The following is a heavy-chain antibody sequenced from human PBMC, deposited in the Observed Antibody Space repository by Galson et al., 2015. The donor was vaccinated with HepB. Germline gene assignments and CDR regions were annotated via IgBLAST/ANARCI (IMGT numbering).Heavy chain of an antibody. CDR3: ARGCGYSYGYVYYYYYYMDV. J-gene: IGHJ6*03. CDR2: MNPNSGNT. Sequence: SVKVSCKASGYTFTSYDINWVRQATGQGLEWMGWMNPNSGNTGYAQKFQGRVTMTRNTSISTAYMELSSLRSEDTAVYYCARGCGYSYGYVYYYYYYMDVWGKGTTVTVSS. V-gene: IGHV1-8*01. CDR1: GYTFTSYD. D-gene: IGHD5-18*01.